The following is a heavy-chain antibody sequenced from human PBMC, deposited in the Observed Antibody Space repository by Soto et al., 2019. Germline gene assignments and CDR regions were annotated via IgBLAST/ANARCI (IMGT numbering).Heavy chain of an antibody. CDR3: ARDKGFYGSGSYPPVYYSYGMDV. V-gene: IGHV1-2*04. Sequence: ASVKVSCKASGYTFTGYYMHWVRQAPGQGLEWMGWINPNSGGTNYAQKFQGWVTMTRDTSISTAYMELSRLRSDDTAVYYCARDKGFYGSGSYPPVYYSYGMDVWGQGTTVTVSS. J-gene: IGHJ6*02. CDR2: INPNSGGT. D-gene: IGHD3-10*01. CDR1: GYTFTGYY.